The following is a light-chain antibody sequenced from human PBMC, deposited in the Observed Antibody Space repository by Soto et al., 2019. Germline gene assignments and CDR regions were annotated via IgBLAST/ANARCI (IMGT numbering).Light chain of an antibody. Sequence: SYELTQPLSVSVALGQTARITCGGNSLGRKNVHWYQQKPGQAPVLVIYRDSNRPSGIPERFSGFNSGNTATLTISRARAGDEADYYCQVWDSSIVVFGGGTKLTVL. CDR2: RDS. CDR1: SLGRKN. V-gene: IGLV3-9*01. J-gene: IGLJ2*01. CDR3: QVWDSSIVV.